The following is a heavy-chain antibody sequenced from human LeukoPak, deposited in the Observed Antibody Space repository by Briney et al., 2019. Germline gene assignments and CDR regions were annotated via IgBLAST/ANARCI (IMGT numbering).Heavy chain of an antibody. CDR1: GFTVSSNY. J-gene: IGHJ1*01. CDR2: IYSGGST. Sequence: GGSLRLSCAASGFTVSSNYMSWVRQAPGKGLEWVSVIYSGGSTYYADSVKGRFTISRDNSKNTLYLQMNSLRAEDTAVYYCARAAGKKYFQHWGQGTPVTVSS. CDR3: ARAAGKKYFQH. V-gene: IGHV3-66*01. D-gene: IGHD6-13*01.